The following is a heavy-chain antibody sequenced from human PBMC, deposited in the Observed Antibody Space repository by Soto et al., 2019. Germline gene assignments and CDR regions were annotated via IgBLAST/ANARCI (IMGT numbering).Heavy chain of an antibody. Sequence: QVQLQQWGAGLLKPSETLSLTCAVYGGSFSDFYWTWIRQLPGKGLEWIGEINHSGSTNYNPSLRSRVAISVDTSMNHFSLNLMSVTAADTAVYYCGPRGAVADPRGYWGQGTLVTVSS. CDR3: GPRGAVADPRGY. CDR1: GGSFSDFY. V-gene: IGHV4-34*01. D-gene: IGHD6-19*01. J-gene: IGHJ4*02. CDR2: INHSGST.